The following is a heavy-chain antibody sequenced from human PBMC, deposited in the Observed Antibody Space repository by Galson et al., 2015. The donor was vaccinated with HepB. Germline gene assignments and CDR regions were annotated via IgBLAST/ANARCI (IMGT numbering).Heavy chain of an antibody. J-gene: IGHJ6*02. V-gene: IGHV3-30*18. CDR1: GFTFSSYG. Sequence: SLRLSCAASGFTFSSYGMHWVRQAPGKGLEWVAVISYDGSNKYYADSVKGRFTISRDNSKNTLYLQMNSLRAEDTAVYYCAKDLVSSSWYSWYYYYGMDVWGQGTTVTVSS. CDR2: ISYDGSNK. CDR3: AKDLVSSSWYSWYYYYGMDV. D-gene: IGHD6-13*01.